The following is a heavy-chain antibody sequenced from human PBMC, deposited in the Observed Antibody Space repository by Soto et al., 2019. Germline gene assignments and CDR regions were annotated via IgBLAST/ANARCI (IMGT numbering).Heavy chain of an antibody. V-gene: IGHV3-23*01. Sequence: EVQLLESGGGLVQPGRSLRLSCAASGFTFSRYAMSWVRQAPGKGLEWVSAISGSGGSTYYADSVKGRFTISRDNSKNTLYLQMNSLRAEDTAVYYCAKGGDYGSGLFDPWGQGTLVTVSS. CDR2: ISGSGGST. D-gene: IGHD3-10*01. CDR3: AKGGDYGSGLFDP. J-gene: IGHJ5*02. CDR1: GFTFSRYA.